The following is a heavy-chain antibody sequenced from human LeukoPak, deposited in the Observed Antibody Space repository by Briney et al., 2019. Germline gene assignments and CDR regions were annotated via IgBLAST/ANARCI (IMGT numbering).Heavy chain of an antibody. V-gene: IGHV4-30-4*08. J-gene: IGHJ5*02. CDR2: IYYSGST. CDR3: ARDFTGWFDP. CDR1: GGSISSGDYY. Sequence: SETLSLTCTVSGGSISSGDYYWSWIRQPPGKGLEWIGYIYYSGSTYYNPSLKSQVTISVDTSKNQFSLKLSSVTAADTAVYYCARDFTGWFDPWGQGTLVTVSS. D-gene: IGHD2-8*02.